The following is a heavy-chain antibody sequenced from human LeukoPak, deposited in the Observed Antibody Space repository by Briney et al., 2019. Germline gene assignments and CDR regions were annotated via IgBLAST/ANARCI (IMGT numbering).Heavy chain of an antibody. D-gene: IGHD2-15*01. Sequence: PXGSLRLSCAASGFTFSTYAMYWVRQAXGKGLEWVTVIWNDGSNKYYADSVKGRFTISRDNSKNTLYLQMNSLRADDTAVYYCARGAYCSGGRCPGAFDIWGQGTMVTVSS. J-gene: IGHJ3*02. CDR3: ARGAYCSGGRCPGAFDI. V-gene: IGHV3-33*01. CDR1: GFTFSTYA. CDR2: IWNDGSNK.